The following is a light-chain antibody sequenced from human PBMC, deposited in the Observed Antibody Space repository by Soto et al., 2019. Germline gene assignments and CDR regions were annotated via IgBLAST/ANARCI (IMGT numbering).Light chain of an antibody. J-gene: IGKJ1*01. CDR2: GAS. CDR3: QQYNNWPRT. Sequence: EIVMTQSPATLSVSPGDRATLSCRASQSVSSNLAWYQQKPGQAPRLLIYGASTRATGIPARFSGSGSGTEFTLTISSLQSEEFAVYYCQQYNNWPRTFGQGTKVDIK. CDR1: QSVSSN. V-gene: IGKV3-15*01.